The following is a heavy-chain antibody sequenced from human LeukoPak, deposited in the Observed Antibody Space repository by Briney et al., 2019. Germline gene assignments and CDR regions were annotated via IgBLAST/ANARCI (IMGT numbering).Heavy chain of an antibody. CDR3: ARCGGYYDYYYGMDV. V-gene: IGHV4-59*01. J-gene: IGHJ6*02. CDR1: GDSISGFY. CDR2: IYYLGSA. Sequence: PSETLSLTCTVSGDSISGFYWSWIRQPPGRGLEYIGYIYYLGSANYNPSLRSRVTISVDTSKNQFSLKLSSVTAADTAVYYCARCGGYYDYYYGMDVWGQGTTVTVSS. D-gene: IGHD2-21*01.